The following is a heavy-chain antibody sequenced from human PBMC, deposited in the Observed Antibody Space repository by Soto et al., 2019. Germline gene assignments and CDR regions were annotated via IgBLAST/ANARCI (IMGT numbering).Heavy chain of an antibody. CDR1: GGSISSTNL. CDR3: ARSPRSIAAGGIDF. CDR2: IYHSGST. Sequence: QVQLQESGPGLVKASGTLSLTCAVSGGSISSTNLWTWVRQPPGKGLEWIGEIYHSGSTNYNPSLKSRVTISVDKSKNHFSLKLSFVTAADTAVYYCARSPRSIAAGGIDFWGQGILVTVSS. V-gene: IGHV4-4*02. J-gene: IGHJ4*01. D-gene: IGHD6-13*01.